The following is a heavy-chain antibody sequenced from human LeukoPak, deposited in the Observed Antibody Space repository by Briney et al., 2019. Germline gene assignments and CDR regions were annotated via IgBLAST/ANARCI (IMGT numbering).Heavy chain of an antibody. CDR1: GFTFSSYA. Sequence: GGSLRLSCAASGFTFSSYAMHWARQAPGQGLEWVAVISYDGSNKYYADSVKGRFTISRDNSKNTLYLQMNSLRAEDTAVYYCARDPHTIFGVVTPDAFDIWGQGTMVTVSS. D-gene: IGHD3-3*01. CDR3: ARDPHTIFGVVTPDAFDI. J-gene: IGHJ3*02. V-gene: IGHV3-30-3*01. CDR2: ISYDGSNK.